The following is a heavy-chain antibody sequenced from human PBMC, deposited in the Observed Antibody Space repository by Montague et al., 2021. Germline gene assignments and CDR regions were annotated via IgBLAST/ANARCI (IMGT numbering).Heavy chain of an antibody. Sequence: SLRLSCAASGFTFSSFGMNWVRQAPGKGLEWVSYITSSSSTKDYADSVKGRFTISRDNAKNSLYPQMNSLRDEDTAVYYCARGRGYSQGYWGQGTLVTASS. V-gene: IGHV3-48*02. CDR3: ARGRGYSQGY. CDR2: ITSSSSTK. CDR1: GFTFSSFG. D-gene: IGHD5-18*01. J-gene: IGHJ4*02.